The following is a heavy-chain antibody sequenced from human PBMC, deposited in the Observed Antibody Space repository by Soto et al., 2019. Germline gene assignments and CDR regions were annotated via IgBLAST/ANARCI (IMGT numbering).Heavy chain of an antibody. CDR3: AKDRGLVLSFYFDY. V-gene: IGHV3-9*01. D-gene: IGHD6-19*01. J-gene: IGHJ4*02. CDR2: TSWNSGSI. Sequence: EVQLVESGGGLVQPGRSLRLSCAASGFTFDDYAMDWVRQAPGKGLEWVSGTSWNSGSIGYADSVNSRFTISRDNAKNSLYLQMNSLRAEDTALYYCAKDRGLVLSFYFDYWGQGTLVTVSS. CDR1: GFTFDDYA.